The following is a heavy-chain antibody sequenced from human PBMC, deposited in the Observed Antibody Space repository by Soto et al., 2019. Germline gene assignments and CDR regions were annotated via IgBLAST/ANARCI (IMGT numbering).Heavy chain of an antibody. CDR3: ARGPDY. CDR2: IYHSVRT. J-gene: IGHJ4*02. V-gene: IGHV4-30-2*01. Sequence: QLQLLESGSGLVKPSQTLSLTCAVSGGSISSGGSSWSWIRQPPGKGLEYIGYIYHSVRTYYNPSLKSRVTISVDRSKNQCSLRLSSVTAADTAVDYCARGPDYWGQGTLVTVSS. CDR1: GGSISSGGSS.